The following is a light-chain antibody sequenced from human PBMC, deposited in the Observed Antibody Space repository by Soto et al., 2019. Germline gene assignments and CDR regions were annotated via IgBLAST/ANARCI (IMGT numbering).Light chain of an antibody. CDR1: QSVSSN. Sequence: EIVMTQSPATLSVSPGERATLSCRASQSVSSNLAWYQQKPGQAPRLLLYGASTRATGIPGRFSGSGSGTEFTLTISSLQSEDFAVYYCQQHNYWPSFGQGTNLEIK. CDR3: QQHNYWPS. V-gene: IGKV3-15*01. CDR2: GAS. J-gene: IGKJ2*01.